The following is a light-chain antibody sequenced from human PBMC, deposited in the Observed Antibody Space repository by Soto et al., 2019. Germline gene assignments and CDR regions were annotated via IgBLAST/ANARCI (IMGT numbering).Light chain of an antibody. CDR1: QSVSSSH. CDR3: QQYGSSGT. Sequence: EIVLTQSPGTLSLSPGERATLSYRASQSVSSSHLAWYQQKPGQAPRLLIYGASSRATGIPDRFSGSGSGTDFTLTISRLEPEDFAVYYCQQYGSSGTFGQGTKVDIK. J-gene: IGKJ1*01. CDR2: GAS. V-gene: IGKV3-20*01.